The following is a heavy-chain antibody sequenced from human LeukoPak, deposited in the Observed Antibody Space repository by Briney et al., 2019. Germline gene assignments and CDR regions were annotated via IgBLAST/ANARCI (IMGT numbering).Heavy chain of an antibody. CDR3: ARYRGYSGYDRIDY. CDR1: GFTFSTYA. CDR2: LSGSGSSA. Sequence: PGGSLRLSCAASGFTFSTYAMSWVRQAPGKGLEWVSGLSGSGSSAYYADSVKGRFTISRDNAKNSLYLQMNSLRAEDTAVYYCARYRGYSGYDRIDYWGQGALVTVSS. V-gene: IGHV3-23*01. J-gene: IGHJ4*02. D-gene: IGHD5-12*01.